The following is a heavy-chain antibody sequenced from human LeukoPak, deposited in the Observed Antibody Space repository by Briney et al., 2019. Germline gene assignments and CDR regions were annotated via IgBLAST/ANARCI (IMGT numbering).Heavy chain of an antibody. CDR1: GGSISSYY. CDR2: IYYSGST. Sequence: SETLSLTCTVSGGSISSYYWSWIRQPPGKGLEWIGYIYYSGSTNYNPSLKSRVTISVDTSKNQFSLKLSSVTAADTAVYYCARVYSSGWYDYWGQGTLVTVSS. V-gene: IGHV4-59*01. J-gene: IGHJ4*02. D-gene: IGHD6-19*01. CDR3: ARVYSSGWYDY.